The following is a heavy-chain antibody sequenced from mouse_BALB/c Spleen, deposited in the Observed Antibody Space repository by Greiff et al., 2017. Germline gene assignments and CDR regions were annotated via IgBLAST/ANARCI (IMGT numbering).Heavy chain of an antibody. CDR1: GYTFTSYW. CDR2: IDPSDSYT. CDR3: TRGGHYYGSSPDD. D-gene: IGHD1-1*01. V-gene: IGHV1S127*01. Sequence: QVQLQQPGAELVKPGASVKMSCKASGYTFTSYWMHWVKQRPGQGLEWIGVIDPSDSYTSYNQKFKGKATLTVDTSSSTAYMQLSSLTSEDSAVYYCTRGGHYYGSSPDDWGQGTTLTVSS. J-gene: IGHJ2*01.